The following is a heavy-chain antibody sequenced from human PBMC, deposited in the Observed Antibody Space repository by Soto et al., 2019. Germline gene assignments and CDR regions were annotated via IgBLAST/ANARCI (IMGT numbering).Heavy chain of an antibody. D-gene: IGHD3-3*01. CDR3: ARGHSSYYDFGSGSYRRRAFFDY. J-gene: IGHJ4*02. V-gene: IGHV1-8*01. Sequence: QVQLVQSGAEVKKPGASVKVSCKASGYTFTSYDINWVRQATGQGLEWMGWMNPNSGNTGYAQKFQGRDNMTRNTSISTAYMELSSLRAEDTAVYYCARGHSSYYDFGSGSYRRRAFFDYWGQGTMVTVSS. CDR1: GYTFTSYD. CDR2: MNPNSGNT.